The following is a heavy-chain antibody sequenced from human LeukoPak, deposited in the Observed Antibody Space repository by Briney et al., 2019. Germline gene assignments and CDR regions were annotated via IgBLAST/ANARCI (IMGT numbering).Heavy chain of an antibody. CDR3: ARFSRSAQSY. D-gene: IGHD2-15*01. CDR1: GFIFSSYW. Sequence: GGSLRLSCTTSGFIFSSYWMSWVRQAPGKGLEWVANIRLDGSEKQYVDSMKGRFTISRDNAQNSVYLHMNSLTAEDTAVYYCARFSRSAQSYWGQGTLVTVPS. J-gene: IGHJ4*02. CDR2: IRLDGSEK. V-gene: IGHV3-7*01.